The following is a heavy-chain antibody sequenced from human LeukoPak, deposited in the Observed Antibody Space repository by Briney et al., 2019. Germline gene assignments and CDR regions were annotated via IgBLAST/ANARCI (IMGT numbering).Heavy chain of an antibody. CDR1: GFTFSDYY. V-gene: IGHV3-11*04. Sequence: GGALRLSCAASGFTFSDYYMSWIRQAPGEGLEGVSYISSSGNTIYYADSVKGRFTISRDNAKNSLYLQMNSLRAEDTAVYYCARDWAGGPHDYWGQGTLVTVSS. D-gene: IGHD3-10*01. CDR3: ARDWAGGPHDY. CDR2: ISSSGNTI. J-gene: IGHJ4*02.